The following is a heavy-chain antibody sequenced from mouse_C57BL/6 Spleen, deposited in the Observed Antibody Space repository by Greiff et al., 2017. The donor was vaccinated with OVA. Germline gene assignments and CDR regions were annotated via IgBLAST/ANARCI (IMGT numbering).Heavy chain of an antibody. Sequence: EVQLQQSGPELVKPGASVKISCKASGYTFTDYYMNWVKQSHGKSLEWIGDINPNNGGTSYNQKFKGKATLTVDKSSSTAYMELRSLTSEDSAVYYCARNYYYGLGAMDYWGQGTSVTVSS. D-gene: IGHD1-1*01. J-gene: IGHJ4*01. V-gene: IGHV1-26*01. CDR1: GYTFTDYY. CDR3: ARNYYYGLGAMDY. CDR2: INPNNGGT.